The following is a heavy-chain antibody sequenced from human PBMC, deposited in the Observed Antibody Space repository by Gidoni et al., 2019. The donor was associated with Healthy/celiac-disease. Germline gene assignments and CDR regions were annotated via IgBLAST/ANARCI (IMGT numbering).Heavy chain of an antibody. V-gene: IGHV4-61*01. CDR3: ARVELGITMFYFDY. CDR1: GGSVSSGSYY. CDR2: IYYSGST. D-gene: IGHD7-27*01. J-gene: IGHJ4*02. Sequence: QVQLQESGPGLVKPSETLSLTCTVSGGSVSSGSYYWSWIRQPPGKGLEWIGYIYYSGSTNYNPSLKSRVTISVDTSKNQFSLKLSSVTAADTAVYYCARVELGITMFYFDYWGQGTLVTVSS.